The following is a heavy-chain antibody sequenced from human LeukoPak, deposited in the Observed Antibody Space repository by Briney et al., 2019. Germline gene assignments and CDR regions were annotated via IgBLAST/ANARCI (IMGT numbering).Heavy chain of an antibody. Sequence: ASVKVSCKASGHTSTTYAIHWVRQAPGQGLEWMGWINAGNGNIKYSQKFQGRVTITGDTSASTAYMELSSLRSEDTAVYYCASSYSSGYDAFDIWGQGTMVTVSS. V-gene: IGHV1-3*01. CDR2: INAGNGNI. D-gene: IGHD6-19*01. J-gene: IGHJ3*02. CDR1: GHTSTTYA. CDR3: ASSYSSGYDAFDI.